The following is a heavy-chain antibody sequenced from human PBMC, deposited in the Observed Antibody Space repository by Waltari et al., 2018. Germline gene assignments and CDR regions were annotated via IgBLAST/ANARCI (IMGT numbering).Heavy chain of an antibody. CDR3: TRGTGMLPSDS. CDR1: GFRLSSYS. Sequence: EVELEESGGNLVQPGGSLRLSCVCHGFRLSSYSMNWVRQAPGKGLEGVSYISSGSTIFYSNSVKGRFTISRDNAKNSVYLQMDRLGTDDTGIYFCTRGTGMLPSDSWGQGTLVTVSS. D-gene: IGHD2-8*01. J-gene: IGHJ4*02. CDR2: ISSGSTI. V-gene: IGHV3-48*03.